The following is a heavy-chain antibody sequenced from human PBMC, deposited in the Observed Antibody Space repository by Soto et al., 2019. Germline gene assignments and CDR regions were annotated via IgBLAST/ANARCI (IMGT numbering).Heavy chain of an antibody. V-gene: IGHV3-9*01. J-gene: IGHJ3*02. D-gene: IGHD1-7*01. CDR2: ISWNSGSI. Sequence: GGSLRLSCAASGFTFDDYAMHWVRQAPGKGLEWVSGISWNSGSIGYADSVKGRFTISRDNAKNSLYLQMNSLRAEDTALYYCAKDITPGPLGWLELPFGAFDIWGQGTMVTVSS. CDR1: GFTFDDYA. CDR3: AKDITPGPLGWLELPFGAFDI.